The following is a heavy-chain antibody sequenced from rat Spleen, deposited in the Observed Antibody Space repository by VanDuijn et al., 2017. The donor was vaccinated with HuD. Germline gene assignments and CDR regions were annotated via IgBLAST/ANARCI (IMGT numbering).Heavy chain of an antibody. CDR3: ATLTPLFAY. CDR2: ISPNGGST. V-gene: IGHV5-19*01. Sequence: EVRLVESGGGLVQPGRSLKLSCAASGFTFSNSGMAWIRQTPTKGLEWVASISPNGGSTYYRDSVKGRFTISRDNAKSTLYLQMDSLRSEDTATCYCATLTPLFAYWGQGTLVTVSS. CDR1: GFTFSNSG. J-gene: IGHJ3*01. D-gene: IGHD3-1*01.